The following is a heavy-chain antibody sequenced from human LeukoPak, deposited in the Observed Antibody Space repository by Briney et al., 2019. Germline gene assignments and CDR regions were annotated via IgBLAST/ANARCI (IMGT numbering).Heavy chain of an antibody. CDR2: ISGSGDST. J-gene: IGHJ4*02. Sequence: GGSLRLSCAASGFTFSSYGMTWVRQAPGKGLEWVSGISGSGDSTYYADSVKGRFTISRDNSKNTLYLQMNSLRAEDTAVYYCAREPIVGVHFDYWGQGTLVTVSS. CDR1: GFTFSSYG. CDR3: AREPIVGVHFDY. D-gene: IGHD1-26*01. V-gene: IGHV3-23*01.